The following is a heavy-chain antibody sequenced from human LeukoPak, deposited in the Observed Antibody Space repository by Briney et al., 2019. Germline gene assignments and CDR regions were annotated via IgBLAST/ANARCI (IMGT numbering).Heavy chain of an antibody. J-gene: IGHJ4*02. V-gene: IGHV3-48*03. CDR3: AREEGKTFCGGDCSSVY. CDR1: GFNFRSYE. Sequence: GGSLRLSCAASGFNFRSYEMNWVRQAPGQGLQWVSYISSSGSAISYADSVKGRFTISRDNSKNSLNLQMDTLRAEDTAVYYCAREEGKTFCGGDCSSVYWGQGTLVTVSS. CDR2: ISSSGSAI. D-gene: IGHD2-21*02.